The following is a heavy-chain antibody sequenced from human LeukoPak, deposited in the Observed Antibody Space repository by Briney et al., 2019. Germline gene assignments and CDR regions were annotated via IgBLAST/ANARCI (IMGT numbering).Heavy chain of an antibody. Sequence: GGSLRLSCAASGFAFSSYSMNWVRQAPGKGLEWVSYISSSSSTIYYADSVKGRFTISRDNAKNSLYLQMNSLRAEDTAVYYCARDPIGCETTLCWGQGTLVTVSS. D-gene: IGHD4-17*01. J-gene: IGHJ4*02. CDR2: ISSSSSTI. V-gene: IGHV3-48*04. CDR1: GFAFSSYS. CDR3: ARDPIGCETTLC.